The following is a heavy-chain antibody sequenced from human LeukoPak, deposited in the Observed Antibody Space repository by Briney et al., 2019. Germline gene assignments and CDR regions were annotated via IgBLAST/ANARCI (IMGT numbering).Heavy chain of an antibody. CDR1: GYNFTSYW. D-gene: IGHD3-22*01. CDR3: ARPPTYYYDSSGYFGVYFDY. J-gene: IGHJ4*02. CDR2: IYPGDSDT. Sequence: GESLKISCKGSGYNFTSYWIGWVRQMPGKGLEWMGIIYPGDSDTRYSPSFQGQVTIPADKSISTAYLQWSSLKASDTAMYYCARPPTYYYDSSGYFGVYFDYWGQGTLVTVSS. V-gene: IGHV5-51*01.